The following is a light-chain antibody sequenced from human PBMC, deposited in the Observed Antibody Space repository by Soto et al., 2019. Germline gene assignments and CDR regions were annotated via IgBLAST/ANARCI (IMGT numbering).Light chain of an antibody. J-gene: IGLJ2*01. CDR3: CSRL. CDR2: EVS. Sequence: QSALTQPPSASGSPGQSVSFSCTGTSSDVGAYNYVSWYQQRPGKAPKLIIYEVSKRPSGVPGRFSGSKSGNTASLTISGLQAADEAYYYCCSRLFGGGTKVTVL. CDR1: SSDVGAYNY. V-gene: IGLV2-8*01.